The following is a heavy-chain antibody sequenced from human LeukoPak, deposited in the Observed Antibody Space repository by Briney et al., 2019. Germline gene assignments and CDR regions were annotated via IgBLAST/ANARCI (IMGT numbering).Heavy chain of an antibody. Sequence: SQTLPLTCTVSGGSISSGDYYWSWIRQPPGKGLEWIGYIYYSGSTYYNPSLKSRVTISVDTSKNQFSLKLSSVTAADTAVYYCARGGPYGDYVLYWGQGTLVTVSS. CDR2: IYYSGST. CDR1: GGSISSGDYY. CDR3: ARGGPYGDYVLY. V-gene: IGHV4-30-4*01. J-gene: IGHJ4*02. D-gene: IGHD4-17*01.